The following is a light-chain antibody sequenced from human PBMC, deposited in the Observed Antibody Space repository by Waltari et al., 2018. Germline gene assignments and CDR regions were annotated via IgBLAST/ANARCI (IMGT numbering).Light chain of an antibody. CDR1: QSVNGA. Sequence: EIVLTQSPGTVSLSPGEGATLSCRASQSVNGALAWYRQEPGQAPRLLIYHASNRATGIPDRFSGSGSGTDFSLTISRLEPEDFAVYYCQHYLRLPVTFGQGTKVEI. CDR3: QHYLRLPVT. J-gene: IGKJ1*01. V-gene: IGKV3-20*01. CDR2: HAS.